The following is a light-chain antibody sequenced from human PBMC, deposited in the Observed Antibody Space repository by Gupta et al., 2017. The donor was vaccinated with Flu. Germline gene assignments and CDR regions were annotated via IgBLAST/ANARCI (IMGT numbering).Light chain of an antibody. J-gene: IGKJ2*01. V-gene: IGKV3-20*01. CDR3: KQYGISVYT. CDR1: QSVNNNL. Sequence: EIVLTQSPGPLSLSPGKSATLSCRASQSVNNNLLNWYQQDPCQAPRPLIYGASRRATCIPDRFSGSGSGTDFTLTISRLEHEDVAVYYCKQYGISVYTLGQGTKLEIK. CDR2: GAS.